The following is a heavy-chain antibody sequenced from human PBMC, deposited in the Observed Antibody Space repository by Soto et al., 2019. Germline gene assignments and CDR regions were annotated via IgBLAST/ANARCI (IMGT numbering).Heavy chain of an antibody. Sequence: QVQLVESGGGVVQPGRSLRLSFAASGFTFSSYAMHWVRQAPGKGLEWVAVMSYDGSNQYYADSVKGRFPISRDNSKTTMYMQTDSLSAGDTVLYYGARDHGFREAAMGVRQIDYWGHGTLVTVSS. J-gene: IGHJ4*01. D-gene: IGHD5-18*01. CDR3: ARDHGFREAAMGVRQIDY. CDR2: MSYDGSNQ. V-gene: IGHV3-30-3*01. CDR1: GFTFSSYA.